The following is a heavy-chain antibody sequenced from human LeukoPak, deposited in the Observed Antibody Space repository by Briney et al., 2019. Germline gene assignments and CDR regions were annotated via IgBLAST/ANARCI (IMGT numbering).Heavy chain of an antibody. CDR3: ARDLVTVTKGFDI. Sequence: PSETLSLTCTVSGDSFSSHYWTWIRQPPGEGLEWIGYISYIGSTNYSPSLKSRVTISIDTSKNQFSLKLSSVTAADTAVYYCARDLVTVTKGFDIWGQGTMVSVSS. CDR2: ISYIGST. D-gene: IGHD4-17*01. CDR1: GDSFSSHY. V-gene: IGHV4-59*11. J-gene: IGHJ3*02.